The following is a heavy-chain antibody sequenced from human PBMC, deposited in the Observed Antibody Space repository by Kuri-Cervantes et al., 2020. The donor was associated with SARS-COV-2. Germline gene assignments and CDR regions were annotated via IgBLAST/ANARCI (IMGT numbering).Heavy chain of an antibody. CDR3: ARVWARGWFDP. Sequence: ASVKVSCKASGYTFTGYYMHWVRQAPGQGLEWMGWINPNSGGTNYAQKLQGRVTMTTDTSTSTAYMELRSLRPEDTAVYYRARVWARGWFDPWGQGTLVTVSS. CDR2: INPNSGGT. CDR1: GYTFTGYY. J-gene: IGHJ5*02. D-gene: IGHD3-10*01. V-gene: IGHV1-2*02.